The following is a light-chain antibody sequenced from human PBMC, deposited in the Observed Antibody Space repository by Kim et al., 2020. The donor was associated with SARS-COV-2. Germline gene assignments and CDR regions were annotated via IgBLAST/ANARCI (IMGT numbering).Light chain of an antibody. J-gene: IGKJ2*01. V-gene: IGKV3-20*01. CDR3: QQYGSSPYT. CDR2: GAS. CDR1: QSVSSSY. Sequence: LSPEERPTLSCRASQSVSSSYLAWYQQKPGQAPRLLINGASSRATGIPDRFSGSGSGTDFTLTISRLEPEDFAVYYCQQYGSSPYTFGQGTKLEI.